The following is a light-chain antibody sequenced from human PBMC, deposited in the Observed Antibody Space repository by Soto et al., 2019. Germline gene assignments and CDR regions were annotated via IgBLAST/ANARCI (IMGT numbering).Light chain of an antibody. CDR3: QHRYNWRIP. J-gene: IGKJ5*01. Sequence: EIVLTQSPATLYLSPGERATLSCRASQSVSIYLAWYQQKPGQAPRLLIYDASNRATGIPARFSGSGSETDVTLTISSLEPEDFAVYLWQHRYNWRIPFGQGPRLEIK. V-gene: IGKV3-11*01. CDR2: DAS. CDR1: QSVSIY.